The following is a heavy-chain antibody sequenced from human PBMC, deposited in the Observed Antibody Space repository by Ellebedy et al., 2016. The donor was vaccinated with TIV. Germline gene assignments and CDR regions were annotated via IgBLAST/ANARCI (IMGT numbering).Heavy chain of an antibody. CDR1: GLSVNSDGMR. CDR3: ARISRDAFDV. V-gene: IGHV2-70*04. J-gene: IGHJ3*01. Sequence: SGPTLVKPTETLTLTCTLSGLSVNSDGMRLVWIRQPPGKALEWLARIDWDDDTFYTTSLRTSLTISKDTSKNQVILTMTVMEPVDTATYYCARISRDAFDVWGQGAVVTVSS. CDR2: IDWDDDT.